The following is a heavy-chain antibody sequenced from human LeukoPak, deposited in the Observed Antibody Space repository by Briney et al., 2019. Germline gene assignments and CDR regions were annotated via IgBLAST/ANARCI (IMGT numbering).Heavy chain of an antibody. J-gene: IGHJ6*03. CDR3: ARVSTAHTYYYYYMDV. CDR2: INPKSGGT. Sequence: ASVKVSCKASGYSFTGHYIHWVRQAPGQGLEWMGWINPKSGGTNYAQKFQGRVTMTRDTSISTAYMDMSSLRSDDTAVYYCARVSTAHTYYYYYMDVWGKGTTVTVSS. CDR1: GYSFTGHY. D-gene: IGHD2-21*01. V-gene: IGHV1-2*02.